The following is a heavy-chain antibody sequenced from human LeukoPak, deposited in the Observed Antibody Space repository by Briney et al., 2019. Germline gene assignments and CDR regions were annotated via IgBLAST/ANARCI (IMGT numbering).Heavy chain of an antibody. CDR3: ARAILISSTSGNWFDP. CDR1: GGSISSYY. J-gene: IGHJ5*02. Sequence: SETLSLTCTVSGGSISSYYWSWLRQPPGKGLEWIGYIYYSGSTNYNPSLKSRVTISVDTSKNQFSLKLSSVTAADTAVYYCARAILISSTSGNWFDPWGQGTLVTVSS. V-gene: IGHV4-59*01. D-gene: IGHD2-2*01. CDR2: IYYSGST.